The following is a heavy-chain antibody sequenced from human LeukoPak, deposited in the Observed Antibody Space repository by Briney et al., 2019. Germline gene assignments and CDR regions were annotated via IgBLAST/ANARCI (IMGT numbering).Heavy chain of an antibody. D-gene: IGHD4-11*01. Sequence: GGSLRLSCAASGFTFSSYGMHWVRQAPGKGLEWVAVIWYDGSNKYYADSVKGRFTISRDSSRNTLYLQMNSLKVDDTAVYYCAKGDYNNPPPSYYHYGMDVWGQGTTVTVSS. V-gene: IGHV3-33*06. CDR2: IWYDGSNK. CDR1: GFTFSSYG. CDR3: AKGDYNNPPPSYYHYGMDV. J-gene: IGHJ6*02.